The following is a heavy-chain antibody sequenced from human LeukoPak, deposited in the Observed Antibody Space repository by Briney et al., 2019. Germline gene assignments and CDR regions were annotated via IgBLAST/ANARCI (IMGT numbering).Heavy chain of an antibody. CDR1: GGSISSYY. D-gene: IGHD3-16*01. Sequence: PSETLSLTCTVSGGSISSYYWSWIRQPPGKGLEWNGYIYYSGSTNYNPSLKSRVTISVDTSKNQFSLKLSSVTAADTAVYYCARGGGGGRSPASYWGQGTLVTVSS. CDR3: ARGGGGGRSPASY. V-gene: IGHV4-59*01. J-gene: IGHJ4*02. CDR2: IYYSGST.